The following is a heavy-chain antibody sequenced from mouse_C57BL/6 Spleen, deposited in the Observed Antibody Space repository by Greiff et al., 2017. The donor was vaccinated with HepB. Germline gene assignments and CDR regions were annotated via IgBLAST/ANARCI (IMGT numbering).Heavy chain of an antibody. J-gene: IGHJ3*01. CDR2: INPNNGGT. Sequence: VQLQQSGPELVKPGASVKISCKASGYTFTDYYMNWVKQSHGKSLEWIGDINPNNGGTSYNQKFKGKATLTVDKSSSTAYMELRSLTSEDSAVYYCARGIYYDYSWFAYWGQGTLVTVSA. CDR1: GYTFTDYY. CDR3: ARGIYYDYSWFAY. V-gene: IGHV1-26*01. D-gene: IGHD2-4*01.